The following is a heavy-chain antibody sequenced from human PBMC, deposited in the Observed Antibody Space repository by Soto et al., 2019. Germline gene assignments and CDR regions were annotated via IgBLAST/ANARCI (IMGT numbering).Heavy chain of an antibody. CDR2: IYYSGST. CDR1: GGSISSSSYY. D-gene: IGHD3-3*01. J-gene: IGHJ5*02. CDR3: ARTYYDFFCGYFFQTNWFDP. Sequence: SETLSLTCTVSGGSISSSSYYWGWIRQPPGKGLEWIGSIYYSGSTYYNPSLKSRVTISVDTSKNQFSLKLSSVTAADTAVYYCARTYYDFFCGYFFQTNWFDPWGQGTLVTVSS. V-gene: IGHV4-39*01.